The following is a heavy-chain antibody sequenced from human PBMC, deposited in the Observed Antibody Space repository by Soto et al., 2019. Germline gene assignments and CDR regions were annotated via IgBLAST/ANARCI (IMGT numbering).Heavy chain of an antibody. CDR2: INPATGAA. V-gene: IGHV1-2*02. D-gene: IGHD3-3*01. Sequence: QLHLVQSGAVVKKPGASVTVSCSASGYPVTAYYMHWVRQAPGRGLEWMGGINPATGAAKYTQTFHGRVTMTRATSTSTVFMELSGLTSEDTAVFYCARGGGVGVAGSAAFDMWGQGTVVTVSS. J-gene: IGHJ3*02. CDR3: ARGGGVGVAGSAAFDM. CDR1: GYPVTAYY.